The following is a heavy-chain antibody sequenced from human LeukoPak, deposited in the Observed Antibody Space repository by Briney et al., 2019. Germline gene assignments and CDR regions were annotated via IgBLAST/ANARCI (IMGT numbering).Heavy chain of an antibody. D-gene: IGHD2-15*01. V-gene: IGHV1-8*01. CDR1: GYTFTSYD. Sequence: ASVKVSCKASGYTFTSYDINWVRQATGQGLEWMGWMNPNSSNTGYAQKFQGRVTMTRNTSISTAYMELSSLRSEGTAVYYCARGLGGSQPPDYWGQGTLVTVSS. CDR2: MNPNSSNT. J-gene: IGHJ4*02. CDR3: ARGLGGSQPPDY.